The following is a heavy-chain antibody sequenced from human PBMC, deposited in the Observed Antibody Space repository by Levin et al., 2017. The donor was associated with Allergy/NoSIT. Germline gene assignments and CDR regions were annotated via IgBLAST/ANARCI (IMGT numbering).Heavy chain of an antibody. Sequence: GGSLRLSCAASGFTFSSYGMHWVRQAPGKGLEWVAVIWYDGSNKYYADSVKGRFTISRDNSKNTLYLQMNSLRAEDTAVYYCARTGLIGVVIGNNYFDYWGQGTLVTVSS. J-gene: IGHJ4*02. CDR3: ARTGLIGVVIGNNYFDY. D-gene: IGHD3-3*01. CDR2: IWYDGSNK. V-gene: IGHV3-33*01. CDR1: GFTFSSYG.